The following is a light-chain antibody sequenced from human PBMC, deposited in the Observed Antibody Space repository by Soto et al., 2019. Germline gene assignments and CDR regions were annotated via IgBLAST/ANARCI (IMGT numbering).Light chain of an antibody. Sequence: EIVLTQSPGTLSLFPGDRATLSCTASQSVSASYLAWYQQKPGQAPRLLIYDASSSATGIVDRFSGSGFGTDFTLTICRGEPEESAVYSCQLCGASPLYSFGEGTKLYI. CDR3: QLCGASPLYS. V-gene: IGKV3-20*01. CDR1: QSVSASY. J-gene: IGKJ2*03. CDR2: DAS.